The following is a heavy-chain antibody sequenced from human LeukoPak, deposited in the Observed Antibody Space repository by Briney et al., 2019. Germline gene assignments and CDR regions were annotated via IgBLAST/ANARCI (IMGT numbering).Heavy chain of an antibody. J-gene: IGHJ6*02. CDR3: ARVDRTYYYYGMDV. CDR2: IYTSGST. D-gene: IGHD2-2*03. Sequence: SETLSLTCTVSGGSISSYYWSWIRRPAGKGLEWIGRIYTSGSTNYNPSLKSRVTMSVDTSKNQFSLKLSSVTAADTAVYYCARVDRTYYYYGMDVWGQGTTVTVSS. CDR1: GGSISSYY. V-gene: IGHV4-4*07.